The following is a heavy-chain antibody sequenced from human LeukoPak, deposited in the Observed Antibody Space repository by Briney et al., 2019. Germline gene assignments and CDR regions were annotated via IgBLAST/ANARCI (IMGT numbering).Heavy chain of an antibody. V-gene: IGHV1-2*02. D-gene: IGHD1-14*01. CDR2: INVNSGDT. CDR1: GYSFTGYY. J-gene: IGHJ2*01. Sequence: ASVRVSCKASGYSFTGYYMHWVRQAPGQGLEWMGWINVNSGDTDFAQKFQGRVTMTRDTSINTAYMEVNRLRSEDTAVYYCAREPVSRYFDLWGRGTLVTVSS. CDR3: AREPVSRYFDL.